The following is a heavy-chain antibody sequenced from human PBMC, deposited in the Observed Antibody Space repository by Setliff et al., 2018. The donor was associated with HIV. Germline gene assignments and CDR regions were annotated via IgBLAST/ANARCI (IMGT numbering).Heavy chain of an antibody. Sequence: SVKVSCKASGGTFSSYAISWVRQAPGQGLEWMGGIIPIFGTANYAQKFQGRVTITADESTSTAYMELSSLKSEDTAVYYCATAKEHWLSEGGFDYWGQGTLVTVSS. CDR1: GGTFSSYA. D-gene: IGHD6-19*01. CDR3: ATAKEHWLSEGGFDY. J-gene: IGHJ4*02. V-gene: IGHV1-69*13. CDR2: IIPIFGTA.